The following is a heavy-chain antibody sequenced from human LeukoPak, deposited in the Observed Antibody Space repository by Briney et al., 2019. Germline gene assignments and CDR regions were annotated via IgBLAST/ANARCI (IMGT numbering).Heavy chain of an antibody. CDR3: ARGKQWLLD. Sequence: SETLSLTCTVSGGSISNYYWSWIRQPPGKGLEWIGYIYYSGSTNYNPSLKSRVTISVDTSKNQFSLKLSSVTAADTAVYYCARGKQWLLDWGQGTLVTVSS. J-gene: IGHJ4*02. CDR1: GGSISNYY. CDR2: IYYSGST. D-gene: IGHD6-19*01. V-gene: IGHV4-59*01.